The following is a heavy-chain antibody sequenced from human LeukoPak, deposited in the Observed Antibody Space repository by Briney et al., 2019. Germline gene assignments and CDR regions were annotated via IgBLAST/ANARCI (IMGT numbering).Heavy chain of an antibody. CDR3: ARGQDIVAIQCGDF. J-gene: IGHJ4*02. CDR2: ISSSGSTI. V-gene: IGHV3-48*02. CDR1: GFTFSSYG. Sequence: GGSLRLSCAASGFTFSSYGMHWVRQAPGKGLEWVSYISSSGSTIYYADSVKGRITISRDNAKSSVHLQMNNLRDEDTAVYYCARGQDIVAIQCGDFWGQGTLVTVSS. D-gene: IGHD5-12*01.